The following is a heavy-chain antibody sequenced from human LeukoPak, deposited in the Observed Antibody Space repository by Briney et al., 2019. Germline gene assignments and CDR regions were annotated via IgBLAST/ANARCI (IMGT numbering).Heavy chain of an antibody. J-gene: IGHJ3*02. V-gene: IGHV4-59*08. CDR1: GGSFSGYY. Sequence: PSETLSLTCAVYGGSFSGYYWSWIRQPPGKGLEWIGYIYYSGSTNYNPSLKSRVTISVDTSKNQFSLKLSSVTAADTAVYYCARQRPVAGPLGIWGQGTMVTVSS. CDR3: ARQRPVAGPLGI. CDR2: IYYSGST. D-gene: IGHD6-19*01.